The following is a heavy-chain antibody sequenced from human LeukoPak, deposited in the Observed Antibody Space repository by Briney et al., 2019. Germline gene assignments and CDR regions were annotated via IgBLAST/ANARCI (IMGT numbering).Heavy chain of an antibody. CDR3: ARGRLRSTGWLGY. D-gene: IGHD2-15*01. CDR1: GYTFTDYA. V-gene: IGHV1-3*01. Sequence: ASVKVSCKASGYTFTDYAIHWVRQAPGQRLEWMGWISFYNDNTNYAQKFQGRVTITRNTSISTAYMELSSLRSEDTAVYYCARGRLRSTGWLGYWGQGTLVTVSS. J-gene: IGHJ4*02. CDR2: ISFYNDNT.